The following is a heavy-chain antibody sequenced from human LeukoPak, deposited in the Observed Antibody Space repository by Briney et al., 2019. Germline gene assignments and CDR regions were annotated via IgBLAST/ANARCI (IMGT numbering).Heavy chain of an antibody. CDR1: GFTFSNYV. D-gene: IGHD1-14*01. CDR2: ISASGGST. V-gene: IGHV3-23*01. Sequence: GGSLRLSCAASGFTFSNYVMSWVRQAPGKGLEWVSSISASGGSTYYADSVKGRFTISRDNSKNTLYLQMNSLRAEDTAVYYCAKVGLGIFDSYYGMDVWGQGTTVTVSS. J-gene: IGHJ6*02. CDR3: AKVGLGIFDSYYGMDV.